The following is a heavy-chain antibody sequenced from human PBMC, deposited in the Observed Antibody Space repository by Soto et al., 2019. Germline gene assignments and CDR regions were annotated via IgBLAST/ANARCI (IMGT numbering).Heavy chain of an antibody. CDR2: ITTSGTVI. V-gene: IGHV3-48*02. J-gene: IGHJ4*02. Sequence: EVQLVESGGGLAQPGGSLRLTCVASGFTFSTYTMNWVRQAPGKGLEWISYITTSGTVIYYADSVKGRFTISRVNAQNSLYLQMDSLRDEDTAVYYCATDRYCSASTCYSEKNYWGQGTQVTVSS. D-gene: IGHD2-15*01. CDR3: ATDRYCSASTCYSEKNY. CDR1: GFTFSTYT.